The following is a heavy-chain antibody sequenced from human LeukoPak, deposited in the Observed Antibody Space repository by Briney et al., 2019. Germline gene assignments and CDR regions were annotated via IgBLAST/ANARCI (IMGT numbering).Heavy chain of an antibody. Sequence: SETLSLTCTVSGGSISSSSYYWGWIRQPPGKGLEWIGSIYYSGSTYYNPSLKSRVTISVDTSKNQFSLKLSSVTAADTAVYYCARREHIAAPFYWGQGTLATVSS. CDR2: IYYSGST. CDR1: GGSISSSSYY. CDR3: ARREHIAAPFY. D-gene: IGHD6-6*01. J-gene: IGHJ4*02. V-gene: IGHV4-39*01.